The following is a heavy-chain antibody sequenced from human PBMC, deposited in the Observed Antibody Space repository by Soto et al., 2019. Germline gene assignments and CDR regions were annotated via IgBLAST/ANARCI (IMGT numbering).Heavy chain of an antibody. CDR2: MNPNSGNT. V-gene: IGHV1-8*01. D-gene: IGHD6-19*01. Sequence: QVQLVQSGAEVKKPGASVKVSCKASGYTFTSYDINWVRQATGQGLEWMGWMNPNSGNTGYAQKFQGRVTMTRNTSISTAYMELSSLRSEDPAVYYCARGRNPGIAVAGAYYYYGMDVWGQGTTVTVSS. J-gene: IGHJ6*02. CDR1: GYTFTSYD. CDR3: ARGRNPGIAVAGAYYYYGMDV.